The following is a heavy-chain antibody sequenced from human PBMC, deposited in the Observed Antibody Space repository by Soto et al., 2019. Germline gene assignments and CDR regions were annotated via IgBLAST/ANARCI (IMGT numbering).Heavy chain of an antibody. CDR3: AILGGEVVTATSDY. Sequence: PSETLSLTCAVYGGSFSGYYWSWIRQPPGKGLEWIGEINHSGSTNYNPSLKSRVTISVDTSKNQFSLKLSSVTAVDTAVYYCAILGGEVVTATSDYWGQGTLVTVSS. D-gene: IGHD2-21*02. V-gene: IGHV4-34*01. CDR2: INHSGST. CDR1: GGSFSGYY. J-gene: IGHJ4*02.